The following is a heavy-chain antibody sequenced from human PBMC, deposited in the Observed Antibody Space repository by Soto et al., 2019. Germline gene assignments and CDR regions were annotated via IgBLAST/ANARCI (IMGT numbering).Heavy chain of an antibody. CDR3: ARERTVTTPAGYFDY. D-gene: IGHD4-17*01. CDR1: GGSISSGGYY. Sequence: QVQLQESGPGLVKPSQTLSLTCTVSGGSISSGGYYWSWIRQHPGKGLEWIGYIYYGGSTYYNPSLKSRVTISVDTSKNQFSLKLSSVTAADTAVYYCARERTVTTPAGYFDYWGQGTLVTVSS. CDR2: IYYGGST. V-gene: IGHV4-31*03. J-gene: IGHJ4*02.